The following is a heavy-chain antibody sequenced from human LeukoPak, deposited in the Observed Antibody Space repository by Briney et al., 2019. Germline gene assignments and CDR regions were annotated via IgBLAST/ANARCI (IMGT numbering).Heavy chain of an antibody. CDR2: INAGNGHT. V-gene: IGHV1-3*01. D-gene: IGHD3-10*01. CDR1: GYIFTNYA. CDR3: ARIRTIVRGPDGFDI. Sequence: GASVKVSCKASGYIFTNYAMHWVRRAPGQRLEWMGWINAGNGHTKYSQKLQGRVTITRDTSANTAYMELSSLRSEDTAVYYCARIRTIVRGPDGFDIWGQGTMVTVSS. J-gene: IGHJ3*02.